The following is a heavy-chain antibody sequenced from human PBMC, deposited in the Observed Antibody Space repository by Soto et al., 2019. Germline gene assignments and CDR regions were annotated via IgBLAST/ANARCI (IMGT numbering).Heavy chain of an antibody. CDR1: GVSISSGDYY. CDR3: ARYTNFSPYYHGVDV. V-gene: IGHV4-30-4*01. Sequence: QVQLQESGPGLVKPSQSVSLTCTVSGVSISSGDYYWSWNRQPPGKGLEWIGYIYYSGNTNYAPSLGSRLTISIDTSRNQFSLHLMSVTAADTAIYYCARYTNFSPYYHGVDVWGQGTTVTVSS. D-gene: IGHD2-8*01. CDR2: IYYSGNT. J-gene: IGHJ6*02.